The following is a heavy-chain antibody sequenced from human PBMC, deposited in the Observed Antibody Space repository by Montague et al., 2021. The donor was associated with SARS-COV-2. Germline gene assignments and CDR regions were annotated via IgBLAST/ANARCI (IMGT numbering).Heavy chain of an antibody. CDR3: AGRQGALYHLDI. Sequence: SETLSLTCSVSGGPISGYYWSWIRQSPGKGLEWIGYIYYSGGTIYNPSLKSRVIISVDTSKSQFSLKLSSVTAADTAVYYCAGRQGALYHLDIWGQGTLVTVSS. J-gene: IGHJ4*02. D-gene: IGHD2-8*01. V-gene: IGHV4-59*12. CDR2: IYYSGGT. CDR1: GGPISGYY.